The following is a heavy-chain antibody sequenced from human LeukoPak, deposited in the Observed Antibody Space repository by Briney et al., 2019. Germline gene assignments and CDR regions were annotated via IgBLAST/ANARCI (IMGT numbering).Heavy chain of an antibody. J-gene: IGHJ4*02. D-gene: IGHD4-11*01. V-gene: IGHV3-48*01. CDR2: INAASDAT. Sequence: GGSLRLSCAASGFKFDTYSMNWVRQAPGKGLEWLSYINAASDATFYADSVKGRFTISRDNAKNSLYLQMNSLRAEDTALYYCARDLSDNYTIDYWGQGTLVTVSS. CDR3: ARDLSDNYTIDY. CDR1: GFKFDTYS.